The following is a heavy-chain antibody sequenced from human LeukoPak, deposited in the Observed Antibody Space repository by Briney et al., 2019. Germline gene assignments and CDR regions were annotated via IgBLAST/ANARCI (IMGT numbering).Heavy chain of an antibody. D-gene: IGHD4-23*01. V-gene: IGHV3-74*01. CDR3: AKYREAVD. J-gene: IGHJ4*02. Sequence: GGSLRLSCAASGFTFSSFGMHWVRQAPGKGLVWVSRINVDGSSTYYADSVKGRFTISRDNAKNTLYLQMNSLRAEDTAVYYCAKYREAVDWGQGTLVTVSS. CDR2: INVDGSST. CDR1: GFTFSSFG.